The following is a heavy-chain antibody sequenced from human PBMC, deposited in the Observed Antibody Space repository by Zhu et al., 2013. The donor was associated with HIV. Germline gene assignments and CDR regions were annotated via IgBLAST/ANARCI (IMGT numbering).Heavy chain of an antibody. V-gene: IGHV1-18*01. CDR3: ARDLLTVVDSSSSPGVWDY. D-gene: IGHD6-13*01. CDR2: ISAYNGNT. CDR1: GYTFTSYG. J-gene: IGHJ4*02. Sequence: QVQLVQSGAEVKKPGASVKVSCKASGYTFTSYGISWVRQAPGQGLEWMGWISAYNGNTNYAQKLQGRVTMTTDTSTSTAYMELSSLRSEDTAVYYCARDLLTVVDSSSSPGVWDYWGQGTLVTVSS.